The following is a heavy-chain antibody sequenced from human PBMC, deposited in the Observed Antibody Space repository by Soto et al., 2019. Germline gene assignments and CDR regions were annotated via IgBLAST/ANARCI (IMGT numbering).Heavy chain of an antibody. Sequence: SEALSLTCSVSGGSMNDVTHYWSWIRQPPGKGLEWIATTYYSGSSHYNSSLKSRATISVDTSQNQFSLELTSVTAADTAVYHCASARYFGVDVWGQGTTVTVSS. J-gene: IGHJ6*02. CDR3: ASARYFGVDV. V-gene: IGHV4-39*01. D-gene: IGHD3-9*01. CDR1: GGSMNDVTHY. CDR2: TYYSGSS.